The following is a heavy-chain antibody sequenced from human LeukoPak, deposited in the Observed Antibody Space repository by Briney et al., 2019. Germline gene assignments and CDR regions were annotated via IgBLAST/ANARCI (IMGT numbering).Heavy chain of an antibody. V-gene: IGHV4-34*01. CDR3: ARQLYGSDY. CDR2: VNHSGYT. D-gene: IGHD4-17*01. CDR1: GVSFSTYY. Sequence: ETLSLTCDVSGVSFSTYYWSWIRQSPEKGLEWIGEVNHSGYTNYNPSLKGRVTISVDTSKNQFSLKLSSVTAADTAVYFCARQLYGSDYWGQGTLVTVSS. J-gene: IGHJ4*02.